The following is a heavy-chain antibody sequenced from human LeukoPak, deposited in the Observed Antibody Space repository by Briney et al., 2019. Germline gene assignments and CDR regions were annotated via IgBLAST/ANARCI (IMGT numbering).Heavy chain of an antibody. D-gene: IGHD6-19*01. CDR1: GFTFSYHG. V-gene: IGHV3-33*01. CDR2: IWNDGNKK. Sequence: PGGSLRLSCAASGFTFSYHGMHWVRQAPGKGLEGVAVIWNDGNKKYYADSVKGRFTISRDNSKNTLYLQMNSLRAEDTAIYYCARALYSGGWYGGDYWGQGTLVTVSS. J-gene: IGHJ4*02. CDR3: ARALYSGGWYGGDY.